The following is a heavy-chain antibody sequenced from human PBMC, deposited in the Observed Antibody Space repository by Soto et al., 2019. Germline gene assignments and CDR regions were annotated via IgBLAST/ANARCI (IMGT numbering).Heavy chain of an antibody. D-gene: IGHD3-22*01. V-gene: IGHV3-30*18. Sequence: XGSLRLSCEGAGFSFSNYGIHWVRQAPGRGLGWVAVISHDGNSHHLADSVRGRFTISRDNSKNTVFLHMTSLRREDSAVYHCVKAQERSAQYFAVVITAFDFWGQGTMVTVSS. CDR3: VKAQERSAQYFAVVITAFDF. J-gene: IGHJ3*01. CDR2: ISHDGNSH. CDR1: GFSFSNYG.